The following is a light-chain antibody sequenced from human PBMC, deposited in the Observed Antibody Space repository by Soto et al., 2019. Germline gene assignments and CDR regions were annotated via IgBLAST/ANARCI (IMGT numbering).Light chain of an antibody. CDR3: TSYAGSNNLV. CDR1: SSDIGGYNY. J-gene: IGLJ3*02. CDR2: EVS. V-gene: IGLV2-8*01. Sequence: QSVLTQPPSASGSPGQSVTISCTGTSSDIGGYNYVSWYQQHPGKAPKLIIYEVSKRPSGVPDRFSGSKSGNTASPTVSGRQAEDEADYYCTSYAGSNNLVFAGGTKVTVL.